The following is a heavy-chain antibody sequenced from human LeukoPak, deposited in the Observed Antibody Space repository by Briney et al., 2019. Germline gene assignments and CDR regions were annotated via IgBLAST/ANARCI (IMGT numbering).Heavy chain of an antibody. CDR1: GYTFTGYY. CDR2: IIPIFGTA. Sequence: ASVKVSCKASGYTFTGYYMHWVRQAPGQGLEWMGGIIPIFGTANYAQKFQGRVTITADESTSTAYMELSSLRSEDTAVYYCADDAGYYWGQGTLVTVSS. J-gene: IGHJ4*02. D-gene: IGHD1-1*01. CDR3: ADDAGYY. V-gene: IGHV1-69*13.